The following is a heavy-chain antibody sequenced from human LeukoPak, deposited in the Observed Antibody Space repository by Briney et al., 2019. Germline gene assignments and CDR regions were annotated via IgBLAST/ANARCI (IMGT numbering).Heavy chain of an antibody. CDR1: GYTLTELS. V-gene: IGHV1-24*01. CDR2: FDPEDGET. Sequence: ASVKVSCKVSGYTLTELSMHWVRQAPGKGHEWMGGFDPEDGETIYAQKFQGRVTMTEDTSTDTAYMELSSLRSEDTAVYYCATERVCSGGSCYSLEAFDIWGQGTMVTVSS. CDR3: ATERVCSGGSCYSLEAFDI. D-gene: IGHD2-15*01. J-gene: IGHJ3*02.